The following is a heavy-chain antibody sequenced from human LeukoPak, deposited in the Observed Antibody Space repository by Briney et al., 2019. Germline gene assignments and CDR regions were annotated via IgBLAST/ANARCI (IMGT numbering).Heavy chain of an antibody. CDR2: INHSGST. CDR1: GGSFSGYY. CDR3: ARIPTAMANGEPFDY. Sequence: TSETLSLTCAVYGGSFSGYYWSWIRQPPGKGLEWIGEINHSGSTNYNPSLKSRVTISVDTSKNQFSLKLSSVTAADTAVYYCARIPTAMANGEPFDYWGQGTLVTVSS. J-gene: IGHJ4*02. V-gene: IGHV4-34*01. D-gene: IGHD5-18*01.